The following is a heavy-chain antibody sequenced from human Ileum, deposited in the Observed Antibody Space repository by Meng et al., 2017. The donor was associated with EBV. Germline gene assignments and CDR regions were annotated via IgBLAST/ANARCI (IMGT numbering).Heavy chain of an antibody. J-gene: IGHJ4*02. CDR1: GYSFSNYG. Sequence: QSQLVRPGAEVKKPGEPVKGSWKASGYSFSNYGISWLRQAPGQGLEWIGWISAYNGNTNYAQNLQGRVTMTTDTSTGTAYMEVRSLRSDDTAVYYCARAGNGGSYYFTYWGQGTLVTVSS. CDR3: ARAGNGGSYYFTY. CDR2: ISAYNGNT. D-gene: IGHD1-26*01. V-gene: IGHV1-18*01.